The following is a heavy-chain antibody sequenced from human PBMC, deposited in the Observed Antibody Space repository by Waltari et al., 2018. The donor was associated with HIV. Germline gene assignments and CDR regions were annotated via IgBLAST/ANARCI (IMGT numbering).Heavy chain of an antibody. CDR3: AREFGLERPDDYATSAAVAY. CDR1: GLPCSSYG. D-gene: IGHD3-22*01. CDR2: IWYVGMTE. V-gene: IGHV3-33*01. J-gene: IGHJ4*02. Sequence: QVQLVESGGGVVPPGRPRRLSCAACGLPCSSYGMTGVRQAAGKGLGWVAVIWYVGMTEYDPDSVMVRFTISRDNSKNTRYLQMTSLRAEDTAVYYCAREFGLERPDDYATSAAVAYWGQATLVTVSS.